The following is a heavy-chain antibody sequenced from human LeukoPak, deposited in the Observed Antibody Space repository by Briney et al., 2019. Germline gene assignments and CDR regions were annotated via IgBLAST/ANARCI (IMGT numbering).Heavy chain of an antibody. CDR3: ARGGDYEFWNFDF. CDR1: GFTFSSYA. CDR2: ISGSGGST. Sequence: GGSLRLSCAASGFTFSSYAMSWVRQAPGKGLEWVSAISGSGGSTYYADSVKGRFTISRDNSKNTLYLQMNSLRAEDTAVYYCARGGDYEFWNFDFWGQGTLVTVSS. D-gene: IGHD2-21*02. V-gene: IGHV3-23*01. J-gene: IGHJ4*02.